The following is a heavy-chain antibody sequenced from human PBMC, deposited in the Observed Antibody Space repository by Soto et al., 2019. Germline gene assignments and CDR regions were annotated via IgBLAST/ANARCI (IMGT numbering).Heavy chain of an antibody. CDR3: ARDQIVVVPAAVYYYYYGMDV. CDR1: GCTFSSYA. Sequence: ASVKVSCKASGCTFSSYAISWVRQAPGQGLEWMGGIIPIFGTANYAQKFQGRVTITADKSTSTAYMELSSLRSEDTAVYYCARDQIVVVPAAVYYYYYGMDVWGQGTTVTVSS. J-gene: IGHJ6*02. CDR2: IIPIFGTA. D-gene: IGHD2-2*01. V-gene: IGHV1-69*06.